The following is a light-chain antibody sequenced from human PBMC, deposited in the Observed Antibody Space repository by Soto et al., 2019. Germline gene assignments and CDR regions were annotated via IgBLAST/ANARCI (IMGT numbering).Light chain of an antibody. Sequence: EIVMTQSPATLSVSPGETATLSCRASQSVSSNLAWYQQKPGQAPRLLIYSASTRATGIPAGLSGGGSGTEFTLTISSLQYEDFAVYYCQQYNNWPPWTFGQGTKVEIK. CDR2: SAS. CDR1: QSVSSN. V-gene: IGKV3-15*01. CDR3: QQYNNWPPWT. J-gene: IGKJ1*01.